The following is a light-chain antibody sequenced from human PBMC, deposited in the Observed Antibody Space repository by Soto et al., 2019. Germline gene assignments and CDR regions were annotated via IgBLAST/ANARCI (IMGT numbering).Light chain of an antibody. Sequence: QSVLTQPPSVSGAPGQRVTISCTGSSSNIGAGYAVHWYQQLPGTAPKLLIYGNSNRPSGVPDRFSGSKSGTSASLAITGLQAEDEADYYRQSYDSSLSGGVFGGGTKLTVL. J-gene: IGLJ2*01. CDR1: SSNIGAGYA. CDR3: QSYDSSLSGGV. V-gene: IGLV1-40*01. CDR2: GNS.